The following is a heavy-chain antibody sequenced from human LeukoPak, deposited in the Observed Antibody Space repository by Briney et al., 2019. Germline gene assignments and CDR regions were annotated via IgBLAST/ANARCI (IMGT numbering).Heavy chain of an antibody. CDR2: IYTSGST. Sequence: PSETLSLTCTVSGGSISSYYWSWIRQPAGKGLEWIGRIYTSGSTNYNPSLKSRVTMSVDTSKNQFSLKLSSVTAADTAVYYCARNYCTNGVCYFNWFDPWGQGTLVTASS. D-gene: IGHD2-8*01. CDR1: GGSISSYY. V-gene: IGHV4-4*07. CDR3: ARNYCTNGVCYFNWFDP. J-gene: IGHJ5*02.